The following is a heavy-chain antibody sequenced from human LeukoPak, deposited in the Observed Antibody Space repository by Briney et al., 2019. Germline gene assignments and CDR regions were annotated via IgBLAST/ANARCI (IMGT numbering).Heavy chain of an antibody. CDR3: ARADQDFTVLDY. CDR2: INHSGST. Sequence: SETLSLTCAVYGGSFSGYYWSWIRQPPGKGLEWIGEINHSGSTNYNPSLKSRVTISVDTSKNQFSLKLSSVTAADTAVYYCARADQDFTVLDYWGQGTLVTVSS. V-gene: IGHV4-34*01. J-gene: IGHJ4*02. CDR1: GGSFSGYY. D-gene: IGHD4-17*01.